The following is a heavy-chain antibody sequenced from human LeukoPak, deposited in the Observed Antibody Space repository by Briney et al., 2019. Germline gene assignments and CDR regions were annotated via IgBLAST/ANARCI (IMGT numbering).Heavy chain of an antibody. CDR3: VRDRGDYSGDPGYFEY. Sequence: SQTLSLTCTVSGGSISSGGYSWSWIRQHPGKGLEWIGYIYYSGSTYYNPSLKSRVTISVDTSKNQFSLKLSSVTAADTAVYYCVRDRGDYSGDPGYFEYWGQGILVTVSS. D-gene: IGHD4-4*01. CDR1: GGSISSGGYS. CDR2: IYYSGST. J-gene: IGHJ4*02. V-gene: IGHV4-31*03.